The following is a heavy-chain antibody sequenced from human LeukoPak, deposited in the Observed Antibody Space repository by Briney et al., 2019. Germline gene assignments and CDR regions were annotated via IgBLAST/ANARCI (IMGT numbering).Heavy chain of an antibody. CDR1: GFTFSDYY. V-gene: IGHV3-11*06. Sequence: PGGSLTLSCAASGFTFSDYYMSWIRQAPGKGLEWVSYISSSSSYTNYADSVKGRFTISRDNAKHSLYLQMNSFSADDTALYYRARESNFFDSMIWGQGTLVSVSS. CDR3: ARESNFFDSMI. D-gene: IGHD3-22*01. J-gene: IGHJ4*02. CDR2: ISSSSSYT.